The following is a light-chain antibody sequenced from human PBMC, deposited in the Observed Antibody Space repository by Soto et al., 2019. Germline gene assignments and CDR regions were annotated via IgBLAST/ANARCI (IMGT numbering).Light chain of an antibody. Sequence: EIVLTQSPATLSLSPGERATLSCRASQSVNNYLAWYQQKPGQAPRLLIYDASNRATGIPARFSGSGSGTDFTLTIRRLEPEDSAVYYCQQRNTWPLTFGGGTKVEIQ. CDR1: QSVNNY. CDR3: QQRNTWPLT. J-gene: IGKJ4*02. V-gene: IGKV3-11*01. CDR2: DAS.